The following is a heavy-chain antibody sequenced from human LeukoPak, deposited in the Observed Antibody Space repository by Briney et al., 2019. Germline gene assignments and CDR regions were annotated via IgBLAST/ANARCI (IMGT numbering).Heavy chain of an antibody. CDR2: IIPIFGTA. CDR3: ARSFGSGYDYYYYFMDV. Sequence: SVKVSCKASGYTFTSYGISWVRQAPGQGLEWMGWIIPIFGTANYAQKFQGRVTITADESTSTAYMELSSLRSEDTAVYFCARSFGSGYDYYYYFMDVWGKGTTVTVSS. CDR1: GYTFTSYG. D-gene: IGHD5-12*01. J-gene: IGHJ6*03. V-gene: IGHV1-69*13.